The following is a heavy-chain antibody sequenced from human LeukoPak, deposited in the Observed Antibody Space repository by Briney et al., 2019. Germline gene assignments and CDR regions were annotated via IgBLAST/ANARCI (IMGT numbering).Heavy chain of an antibody. D-gene: IGHD3-16*01. CDR1: GFTFSSYA. V-gene: IGHV3-23*01. J-gene: IGHJ4*02. CDR3: AKDQSRYDYVWGSYPDY. Sequence: GGSLRLSCAASGFTFSSYAMHWVRQAPGKGLEWVSAISGSGGSTYYADSVKGRFTISRDNSKNTLYLQMNSLRAEDTAVYYCAKDQSRYDYVWGSYPDYWGQGTLVTVSS. CDR2: ISGSGGST.